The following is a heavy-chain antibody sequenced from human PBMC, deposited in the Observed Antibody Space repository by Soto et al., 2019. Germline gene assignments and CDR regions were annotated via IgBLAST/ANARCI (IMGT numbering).Heavy chain of an antibody. CDR1: GGTFSSYA. J-gene: IGHJ6*02. V-gene: IGHV1-69*13. Sequence: ASVKVSCKASGGTFSSYAISWVRQAPGQGLEWMGGIIPIFGTANYAQKFQGRVTITADESTSTAYMELSSLRSEDTAVYYCARGRGTIFGVVIGRYGMDIWGQGTTVTVSS. CDR2: IIPIFGTA. D-gene: IGHD3-3*01. CDR3: ARGRGTIFGVVIGRYGMDI.